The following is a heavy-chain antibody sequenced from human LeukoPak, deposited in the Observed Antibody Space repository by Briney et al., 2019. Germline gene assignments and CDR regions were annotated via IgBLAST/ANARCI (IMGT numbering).Heavy chain of an antibody. D-gene: IGHD6-13*01. CDR3: AAVTGIAAAGGGY. J-gene: IGHJ4*02. V-gene: IGHV1-58*01. CDR1: GFTFTSSA. CDR2: IVVGSGNT. Sequence: SVKVSFKASGFTFTSSAVQWVRQARGQRLEWIGWIVVGSGNTNYAQKFQERVTITRDMSTSTAYMELSSLRSEDTAVYYCAAVTGIAAAGGGYWGQGTLVTVSS.